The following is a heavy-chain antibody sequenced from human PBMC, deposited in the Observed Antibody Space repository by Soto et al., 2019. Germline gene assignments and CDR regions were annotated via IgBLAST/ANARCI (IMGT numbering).Heavy chain of an antibody. CDR2: MNPNSGNT. J-gene: IGHJ5*02. CDR3: ARGTYEQQWLVPGFDP. CDR1: GYTFTSYD. Sequence: GASVKVSCKASGYTFTSYDINWVRQATGQGLEWMGWMNPNSGNTGYAQKFQGRVTMTRNTSISTAYMELSSLRSEDTAVYYCARGTYEQQWLVPGFDPWGQGTLVTVSS. V-gene: IGHV1-8*01. D-gene: IGHD6-19*01.